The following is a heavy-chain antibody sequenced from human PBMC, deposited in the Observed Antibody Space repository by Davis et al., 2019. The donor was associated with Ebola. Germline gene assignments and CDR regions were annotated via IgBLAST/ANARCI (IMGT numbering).Heavy chain of an antibody. V-gene: IGHV3-30*04. CDR1: GITFRSYA. CDR2: VPYDGSNQ. CDR3: ATTPFGFPDFFDY. J-gene: IGHJ4*02. D-gene: IGHD3-10*01. Sequence: GESLKISCAASGITFRSYAMHWIRQAPGKGLEWVAVVPYDGSNQYYADSVKGRFTISRDNSKNTLYLQLNSLRDEDTAVYYCATTPFGFPDFFDYWGQGTLVIVSS.